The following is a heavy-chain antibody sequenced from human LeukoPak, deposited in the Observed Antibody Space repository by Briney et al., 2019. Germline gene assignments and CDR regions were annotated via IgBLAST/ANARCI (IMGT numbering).Heavy chain of an antibody. CDR2: ISGSGDST. Sequence: PGGSLRLSCAASGFTFSSYAVSWVRQAPGKGLEWVSGISGSGDSTYYADSVKGRLTISRDNSKNTVYLQMNSLRGEDTALYYCAKARGGPMVREEYYYYGMDVWGQGTTVTVSS. D-gene: IGHD3-10*01. J-gene: IGHJ6*02. CDR1: GFTFSSYA. V-gene: IGHV3-23*01. CDR3: AKARGGPMVREEYYYYGMDV.